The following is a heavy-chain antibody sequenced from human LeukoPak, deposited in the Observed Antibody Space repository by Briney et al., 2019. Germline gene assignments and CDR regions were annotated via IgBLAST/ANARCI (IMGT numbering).Heavy chain of an antibody. D-gene: IGHD6-13*01. J-gene: IGHJ4*02. V-gene: IGHV3-9*03. CDR2: ISWNSGSI. Sequence: PGGSLRLSCAASGFTFDDYAMHRVRQAPGKGLEWVSGISWNSGSIGYADSVKGRFTISRDNAKNSLCLQMNSLRAEDMALYYCAKGGAAADPFDYWGQGTLVTVSS. CDR1: GFTFDDYA. CDR3: AKGGAAADPFDY.